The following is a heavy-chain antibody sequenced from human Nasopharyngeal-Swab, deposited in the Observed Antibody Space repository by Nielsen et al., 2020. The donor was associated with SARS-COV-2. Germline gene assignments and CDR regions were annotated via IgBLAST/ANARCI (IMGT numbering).Heavy chain of an antibody. CDR3: AKDVDWEDYVLGSQVEY. V-gene: IGHV3-30*18. D-gene: IGHD3-16*01. J-gene: IGHJ4*02. CDR1: GFTFSSYG. Sequence: GESLKISCAASGFTFSSYGMHWVRQAPGKGLEWVAVISYDGSNKYYADSVKGRFTISRDNSKSTLYLQMNSLRAEDTAVYYCAKDVDWEDYVLGSQVEYRGQGTLVNLSS. CDR2: ISYDGSNK.